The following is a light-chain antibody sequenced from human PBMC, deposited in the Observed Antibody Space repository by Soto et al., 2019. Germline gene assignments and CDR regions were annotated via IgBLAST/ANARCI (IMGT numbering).Light chain of an antibody. J-gene: IGKJ1*01. CDR2: GES. CDR3: QQYHNWQRT. V-gene: IGKV3-15*01. CDR1: QSLSSSY. Sequence: ENVLTQSPCTLSLSPGERATLSCTASQSLSSSYLASYQQQPGQAARVLIYGESTRATGIAARFSGSGSGTEVTLPISSMQSEDFVVYFCQQYHNWQRTFGQGTKVDIK.